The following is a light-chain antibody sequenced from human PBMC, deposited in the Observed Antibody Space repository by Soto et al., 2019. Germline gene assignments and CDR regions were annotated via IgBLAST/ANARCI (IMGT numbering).Light chain of an antibody. CDR2: EGN. Sequence: QSALTQPASVSGSPGQSITISCTGTSNDVGSYDLVSWYQQYPGKAPKLIIFEGNKRPSWVSNRFSGSKSGNTASLTIAGLQPEDEADYYCCSYADVTTYVFGNGTKVTVL. V-gene: IGLV2-23*01. J-gene: IGLJ1*01. CDR3: CSYADVTTYV. CDR1: SNDVGSYDL.